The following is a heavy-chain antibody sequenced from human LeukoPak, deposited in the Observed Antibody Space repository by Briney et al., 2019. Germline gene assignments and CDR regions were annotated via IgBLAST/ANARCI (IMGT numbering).Heavy chain of an antibody. CDR3: ARFGSGSYKYYYYYYMDV. CDR2: IYTSGST. D-gene: IGHD3-10*01. CDR1: GGSISSGSYY. J-gene: IGHJ6*03. V-gene: IGHV4-61*02. Sequence: NPSETLSLTCTVSGGSISSGSYYWSWIRQPAGKGLEWIGRIYTSGSTNYNPSLKSRVTISVDTSKNQFSLKLSSVTAADTAVYYCARFGSGSYKYYYYYYMDVWSKGTTVTVSS.